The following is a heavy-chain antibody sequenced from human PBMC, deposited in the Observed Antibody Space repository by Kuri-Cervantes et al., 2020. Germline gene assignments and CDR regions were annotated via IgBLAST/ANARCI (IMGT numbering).Heavy chain of an antibody. CDR3: ARIVGWYFDL. CDR2: IKQDGSEK. CDR1: GFTFSSYW. J-gene: IGHJ2*01. D-gene: IGHD1-26*01. Sequence: GESLKISCAASGFTFSSYWMSWVRQAPGKGLEWVANIKQDGSEKYYVDSVKGRFTISRDNAKNSLYLQMNSLRAEDTALYYCARIVGWYFDLWGRGTLVTVSS. V-gene: IGHV3-7*03.